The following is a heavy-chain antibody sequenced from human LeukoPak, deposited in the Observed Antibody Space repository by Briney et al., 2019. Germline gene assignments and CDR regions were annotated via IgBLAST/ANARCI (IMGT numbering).Heavy chain of an antibody. CDR1: GGTFSSYA. CDR2: IIPILGIA. J-gene: IGHJ5*02. CDR3: ARAVVTAIPGWFDP. V-gene: IGHV1-69*04. Sequence: ASVKVSCKASGGTFSSYAISWVRRAPGQGLEWMGRIIPILGIANYAQKFQGRVTITADKSTSTAYMELSSLRSEDTAVYYCARAVVTAIPGWFDPWGQGTLVTVSS. D-gene: IGHD2-21*02.